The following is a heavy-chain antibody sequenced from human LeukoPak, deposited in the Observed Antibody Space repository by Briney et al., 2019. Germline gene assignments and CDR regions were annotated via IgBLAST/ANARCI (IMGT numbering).Heavy chain of an antibody. D-gene: IGHD6-19*01. CDR3: AKGYSSGWLGIDH. CDR2: ITGGGGDT. Sequence: PGGSLRLSCAASGITFSTYAMNWVRQAPGKGLEWVSGITGGGGDTFYADSVKGRFTISRDNSKNTLYLQINSLRVEDTAEYYCAKGYSSGWLGIDHWGQGALVTVSS. J-gene: IGHJ4*02. V-gene: IGHV3-23*01. CDR1: GITFSTYA.